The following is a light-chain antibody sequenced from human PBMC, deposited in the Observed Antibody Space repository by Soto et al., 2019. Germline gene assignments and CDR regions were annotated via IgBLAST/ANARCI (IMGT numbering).Light chain of an antibody. CDR2: GAS. CDR3: QQYNNWSYT. J-gene: IGKJ2*01. Sequence: EIVMTQSPATLSVSPGERAALSCRASQSVSSNFAWYQQKPGQAPRLLIYGASTRATGIPARLSGSGSATDFSLTVSSLLSESFAAYYCQQYNNWSYTFGPGTKLEIK. V-gene: IGKV3-15*01. CDR1: QSVSSN.